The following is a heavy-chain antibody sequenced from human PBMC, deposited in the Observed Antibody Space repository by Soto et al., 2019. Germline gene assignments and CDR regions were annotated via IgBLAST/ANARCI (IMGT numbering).Heavy chain of an antibody. CDR3: ARDTGIAVAGKGWFDP. CDR1: GYTFTSYA. J-gene: IGHJ5*02. Sequence: ASVKVSCKASGYTFTSYAMHWVRQAPGQRLEWMGWINAGNGNTKYSQKFQGRVTITRDTSASTAYMELSSLRSEDTAVYYCARDTGIAVAGKGWFDPWGQGTLVTVS. CDR2: INAGNGNT. V-gene: IGHV1-3*01. D-gene: IGHD6-19*01.